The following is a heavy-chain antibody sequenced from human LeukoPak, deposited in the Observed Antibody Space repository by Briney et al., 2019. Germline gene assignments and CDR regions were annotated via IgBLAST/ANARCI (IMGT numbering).Heavy chain of an antibody. CDR1: GYTFTGYY. CDR2: INSNNGDT. Sequence: ASVKVSCKASGYTFTGYYLHWVRQAPGRGLEWVGGINSNNGDTHYAQNFQGRVTMTRDTSISTAYMELSRLRSDDTAVYYCARLRADHFDYWGQGTLVTVSS. CDR3: ARLRADHFDY. J-gene: IGHJ4*02. V-gene: IGHV1-2*02. D-gene: IGHD5-12*01.